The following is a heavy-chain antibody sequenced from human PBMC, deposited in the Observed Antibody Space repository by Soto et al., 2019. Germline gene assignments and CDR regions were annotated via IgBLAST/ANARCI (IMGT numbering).Heavy chain of an antibody. Sequence: GGSLRLSCAASGFTFSSYGMHWVRQAPGKGLEWVAVISYDGSNKYYADSVKGRFTISRDNSKNTLYLQMNSLRAEDTDVYYCAKEYYDFWSGYSYYYYMDVWGKGTTVTVSS. CDR3: AKEYYDFWSGYSYYYYMDV. CDR1: GFTFSSYG. J-gene: IGHJ6*03. CDR2: ISYDGSNK. V-gene: IGHV3-30*18. D-gene: IGHD3-3*01.